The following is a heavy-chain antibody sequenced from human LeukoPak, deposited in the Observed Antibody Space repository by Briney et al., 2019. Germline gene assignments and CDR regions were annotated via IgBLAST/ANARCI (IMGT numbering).Heavy chain of an antibody. Sequence: EASVKVSCKASGGTFSSYAISWVRQAPGQGLEWMGGIIPIFGTANYAQKFQGRVTITADESTSTAYMELSSLRSEDTAVYYCASEGTGAFDYWGQGTLVTVS. CDR2: IIPIFGTA. J-gene: IGHJ4*02. CDR1: GGTFSSYA. CDR3: ASEGTGAFDY. V-gene: IGHV1-69*13. D-gene: IGHD3-10*01.